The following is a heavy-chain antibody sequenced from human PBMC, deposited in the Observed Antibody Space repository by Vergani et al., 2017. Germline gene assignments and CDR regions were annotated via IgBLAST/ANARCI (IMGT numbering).Heavy chain of an antibody. CDR1: GGSISSSSYY. Sequence: QLHLQESGPGPVKPSETLSLTCLVSGGSISSSSYYWDWIRQPPGKGLEWIGSIHYSGSTSYNPSLKSRVTISVDTSKNHFSLKLSSVTAADTAVYYCARDFGEYYYDSSGVFDIWGQGTMVTVSS. J-gene: IGHJ3*02. CDR3: ARDFGEYYYDSSGVFDI. CDR2: IHYSGST. V-gene: IGHV4-39*07. D-gene: IGHD3-22*01.